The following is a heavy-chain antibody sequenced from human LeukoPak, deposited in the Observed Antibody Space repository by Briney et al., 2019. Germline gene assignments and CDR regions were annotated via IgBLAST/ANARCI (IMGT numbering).Heavy chain of an antibody. D-gene: IGHD7-27*01. CDR1: GFSLNTSGVG. J-gene: IGHJ4*01. V-gene: IGHV2-5*02. Sequence: KESGPTLVNPTQTLTLTCTVSGFSLNTSGVGVGWIRQPPGKALEWLALIYWDDDRRYSPSLKSRLTITKDTSKNQVVLTMTNMDPVDTATYYCVHRRDIVGNWGSGSFDFWGQGILITVSS. CDR2: IYWDDDR. CDR3: VHRRDIVGNWGSGSFDF.